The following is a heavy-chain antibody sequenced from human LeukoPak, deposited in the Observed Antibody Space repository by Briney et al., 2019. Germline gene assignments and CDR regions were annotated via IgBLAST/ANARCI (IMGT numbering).Heavy chain of an antibody. J-gene: IGHJ5*02. CDR3: VRILSAYDPFDP. D-gene: IGHD5-12*01. CDR1: GFTFSSYW. Sequence: GGSLRLSCAASGFTFSSYWMSWVRQAPGKGLEWVANIKQDVSEKYYADSVKGRLTISRDNAKNSLYLQMNSLRAEDTAVYYCVRILSAYDPFDPWGQGTLVTVSS. CDR2: IKQDVSEK. V-gene: IGHV3-7*04.